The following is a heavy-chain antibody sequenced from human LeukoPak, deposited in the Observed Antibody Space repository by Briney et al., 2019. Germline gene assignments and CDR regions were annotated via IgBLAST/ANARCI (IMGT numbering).Heavy chain of an antibody. CDR3: ARDYVIAAAGTPNWLDP. V-gene: IGHV1-18*04. CDR2: ISAWDGNT. J-gene: IGHJ5*02. CDR1: GYTFTSRY. D-gene: IGHD6-13*01. Sequence: ASVKVSCKASGYTFTSRYMHWVRQAPGQGLEWMGWISAWDGNTNYAQKFQGRVTMTTDTPTSTAYMELRSLRSDDTAVYYCARDYVIAAAGTPNWLDPWGQGTLVTVSS.